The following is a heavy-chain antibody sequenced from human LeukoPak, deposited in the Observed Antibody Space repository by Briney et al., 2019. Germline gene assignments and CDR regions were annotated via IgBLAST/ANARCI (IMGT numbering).Heavy chain of an antibody. V-gene: IGHV4-59*08. CDR3: ARHHLVVGAIT. D-gene: IGHD2-15*01. J-gene: IGHJ3*01. CDR2: IHSSGIT. Sequence: SETLSLTCTVSGDSITGYYYNWIRQPPGKGLEWIAYIHSSGITKYNPSLKSRVTISVDTSNTHSSLKLTSVTAADTAVYYCARHHLVVGAITWGQGTMVTVSS. CDR1: GDSITGYY.